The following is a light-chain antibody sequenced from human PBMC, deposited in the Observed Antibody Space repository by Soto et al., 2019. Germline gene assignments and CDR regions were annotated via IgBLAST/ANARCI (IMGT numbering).Light chain of an antibody. Sequence: DIQMTQSPSSLSASVGDRVTITCRAGQSISTSLNWYQQKPGKAPKVLIYAASSLQSGVPSRFSGSGSGTDFTLTISNLQPEDFATYYCQQSYSLPPWTFGQGTKVDI. CDR1: QSISTS. CDR2: AAS. CDR3: QQSYSLPPWT. J-gene: IGKJ1*01. V-gene: IGKV1-39*01.